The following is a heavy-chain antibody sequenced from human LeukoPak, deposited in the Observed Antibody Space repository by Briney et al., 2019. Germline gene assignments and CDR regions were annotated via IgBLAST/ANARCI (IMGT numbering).Heavy chain of an antibody. CDR1: GFTFSSAW. V-gene: IGHV3-7*01. CDR3: ARGTPVYDFWSGYYTGPYYYGMDV. CDR2: IKQDGSEK. Sequence: GGSLRLSCAASGFTFSSAWMNWVRQAPGKGLEWVANIKQDGSEKYYVDSVKGRFTISRDNAKNSLYLQMNSLRAEDTAVYYCARGTPVYDFWSGYYTGPYYYGMDVWGQGTTVTVSS. J-gene: IGHJ6*02. D-gene: IGHD3-3*01.